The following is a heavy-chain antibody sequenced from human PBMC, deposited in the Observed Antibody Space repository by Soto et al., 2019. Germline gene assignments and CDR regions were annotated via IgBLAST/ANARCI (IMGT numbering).Heavy chain of an antibody. Sequence: ASVKVSCKASGYTFTDYYMHWVRQAPGQGLEWMGWINPNSGGTNYAQKFQGWVTMTRDTSISTAYMELSRLRSDDTAVYYCAREHSSSWYVDYYYGMDVWGQGTTVTVSS. CDR1: GYTFTDYY. CDR3: AREHSSSWYVDYYYGMDV. J-gene: IGHJ6*02. D-gene: IGHD6-13*01. CDR2: INPNSGGT. V-gene: IGHV1-2*04.